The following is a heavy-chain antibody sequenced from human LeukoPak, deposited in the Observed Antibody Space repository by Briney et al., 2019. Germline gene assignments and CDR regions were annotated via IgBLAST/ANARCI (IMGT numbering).Heavy chain of an antibody. CDR2: IYYSGST. V-gene: IGHV4-59*08. CDR3: ARLDSSGWYQTHYFDY. D-gene: IGHD6-19*01. J-gene: IGHJ4*02. Sequence: SETLSLTCTVSGGSISSYYWSWIRRPPGKGLEWIGYIYYSGSTNYNPSLKSRVTISVDTSKNQFSLKLSSVTAADTAVYYCARLDSSGWYQTHYFDYWGQGTLVTVPS. CDR1: GGSISSYY.